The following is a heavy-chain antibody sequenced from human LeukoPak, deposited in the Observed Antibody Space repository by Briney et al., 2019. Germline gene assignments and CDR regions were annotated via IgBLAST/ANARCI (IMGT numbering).Heavy chain of an antibody. CDR2: ISSSSSYI. CDR3: ARASSGNYYYYYMDV. CDR1: GFTFSSYS. V-gene: IGHV3-21*01. D-gene: IGHD6-19*01. J-gene: IGHJ6*03. Sequence: ESGGSLRLSCAASGFTFSSYSMNWVRQAPGKGLEWVSSISSSSSYIYYADSVKGRFTISRDNANNSLYLQMNSLRAEDTAVYYCARASSGNYYYYYMDVWVKGPTVTVSS.